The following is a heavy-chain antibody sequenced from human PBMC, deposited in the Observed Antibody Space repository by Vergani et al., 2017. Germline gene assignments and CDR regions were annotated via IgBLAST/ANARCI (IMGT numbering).Heavy chain of an antibody. CDR2: IYPGDSDT. CDR3: ARQGHYYDSSGYYYGMDV. Sequence: EVQLVQSGAEVKKPGESLKISCKGSRYSFTSYWIGWVRQMPGKGLEWMGIIYPGDSDTRYSPSFQGQVTISADKSISTAYLQWSSLKASDTAMYYCARQGHYYDSSGYYYGMDVWGQGTTVTVSS. CDR1: RYSFTSYW. J-gene: IGHJ6*02. D-gene: IGHD3-22*01. V-gene: IGHV5-51*01.